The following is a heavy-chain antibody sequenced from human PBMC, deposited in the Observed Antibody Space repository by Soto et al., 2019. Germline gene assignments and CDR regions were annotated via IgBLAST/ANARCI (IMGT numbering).Heavy chain of an antibody. CDR1: GFTFTNYA. D-gene: IGHD1-26*01. Sequence: ESGGGLVQPGGSLRLSCAASGFTFTNYAMSWVRQAPGKGLEWVSSVSGGGGSTYYADSVKGRFTISRDNSKNTLFLQMSSLRAEDTAIYYCAKDMLGTYSDFFDSWGQGTLVTVSS. J-gene: IGHJ4*02. CDR3: AKDMLGTYSDFFDS. CDR2: VSGGGGST. V-gene: IGHV3-23*01.